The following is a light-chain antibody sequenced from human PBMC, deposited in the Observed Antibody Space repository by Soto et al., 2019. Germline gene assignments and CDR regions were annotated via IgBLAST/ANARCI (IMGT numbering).Light chain of an antibody. CDR3: QQRRNWPT. J-gene: IGKJ5*01. CDR2: DAS. Sequence: SPATLPLSPGERATLSCGASQSVSSYLAWYQQKPGQAPRLLIYDASNRATGIPARFSGSGSGTDFTLTISSLEPEDFAVYYCQQRRNWPTFAQGTRLPIK. V-gene: IGKV3-11*01. CDR1: QSVSSY.